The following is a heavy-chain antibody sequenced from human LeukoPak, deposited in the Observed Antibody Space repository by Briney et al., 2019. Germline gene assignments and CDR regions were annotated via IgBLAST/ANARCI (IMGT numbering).Heavy chain of an antibody. CDR3: ATLCCGSYYMDV. D-gene: IGHD2-15*01. CDR1: GYTFTSHD. V-gene: IGHV1-69*06. Sequence: SVKVSCKASGYTFTSHDINWVRQATGQGLEWMGGIIPISGTANYAQKFQGRVTITADKSTSTAYMELSSLRSEDTAVYYCATLCCGSYYMDVWGKGTTVTVSS. CDR2: IIPISGTA. J-gene: IGHJ6*03.